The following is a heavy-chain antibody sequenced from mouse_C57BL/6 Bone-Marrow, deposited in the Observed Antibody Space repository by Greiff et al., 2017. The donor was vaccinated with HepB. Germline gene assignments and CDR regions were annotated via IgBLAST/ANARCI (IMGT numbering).Heavy chain of an antibody. CDR1: GFSLTSYA. CDR3: ARKGNSSYSNYGGFYAMDY. J-gene: IGHJ4*01. Sequence: QVQLKQSGPGLVAPSQRLSITCTVSGFSLTSYAISWVRQPPGKGLEWLGVIWTGGGTNYNSALKSRLSISKDNSKSQVFLKMNSLQTDDTARYYCARKGNSSYSNYGGFYAMDYWGQGTSVTVSS. CDR2: IWTGGGT. D-gene: IGHD2-5*01. V-gene: IGHV2-9-1*01.